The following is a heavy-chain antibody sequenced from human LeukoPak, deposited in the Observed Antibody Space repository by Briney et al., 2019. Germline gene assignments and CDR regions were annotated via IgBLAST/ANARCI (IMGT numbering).Heavy chain of an antibody. Sequence: PGGSLRLSCAASGLTLSSYAMSWVRQAPGKGLEWVSAIRDTGNTYHADSVKGRFTISRDSSKNTLFLQMNRLRPEDAAVYYCAKAPVTTCRGAFCYPFDYWGLGTLVTVSS. CDR3: AKAPVTTCRGAFCYPFDY. V-gene: IGHV3-23*01. J-gene: IGHJ4*02. CDR1: GLTLSSYA. D-gene: IGHD2-15*01. CDR2: IRDTGNT.